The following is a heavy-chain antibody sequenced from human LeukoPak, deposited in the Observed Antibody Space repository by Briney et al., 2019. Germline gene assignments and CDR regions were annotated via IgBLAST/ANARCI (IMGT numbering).Heavy chain of an antibody. D-gene: IGHD4-23*01. CDR3: TRGKDGGNPYYYDY. CDR1: GFIFRDYA. V-gene: IGHV3-49*04. J-gene: IGHJ4*02. Sequence: PGRSLRLSCTPSGFIFRDYAMTWVRQAPGKGLEWVGFIRGRPYGATTEYAASVEGGFTISRDDSKSIAYLHMNSLKTEDTAVYYCTRGKDGGNPYYYDYWGQGTLVTVSS. CDR2: IRGRPYGATT.